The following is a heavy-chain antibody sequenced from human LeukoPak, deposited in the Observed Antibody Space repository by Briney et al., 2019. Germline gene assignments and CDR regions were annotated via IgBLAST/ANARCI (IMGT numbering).Heavy chain of an antibody. V-gene: IGHV4-34*01. CDR2: INHSGST. D-gene: IGHD3-10*01. CDR3: ARLPRIAMVRGVIPPLYYYYYLDV. CDR1: GGSFSGYY. J-gene: IGHJ6*03. Sequence: RSETLSLTCAVYGGSFSGYYWSWIRQPPGKGLEWIGEINHSGSTNYNPSLKSRVTISVDTSKNQFSLKMSSVTAADTAVYYCARLPRIAMVRGVIPPLYYYYYLDVWGKGTTVTVSS.